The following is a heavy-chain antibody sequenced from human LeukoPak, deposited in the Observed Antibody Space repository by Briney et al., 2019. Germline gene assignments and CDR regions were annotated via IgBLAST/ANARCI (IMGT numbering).Heavy chain of an antibody. V-gene: IGHV3-48*02. CDR2: VSAGSTTTI. Sequence: GGSLRLSCAASGFTFSSFAMNWVRQAQGKGLEWLSYVSAGSTTTIYYADSVKGRFTISRDNAKNSLYLQMHSLRDEDTAVYYCARRGYTSAWDFWGQGTLVTVSS. CDR3: ARRGYTSAWDF. CDR1: GFTFSSFA. J-gene: IGHJ4*02. D-gene: IGHD3-16*02.